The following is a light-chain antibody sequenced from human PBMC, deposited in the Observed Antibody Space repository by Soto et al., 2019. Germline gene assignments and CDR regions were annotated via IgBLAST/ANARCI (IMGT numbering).Light chain of an antibody. CDR1: QSISSW. V-gene: IGKV1-5*01. CDR2: DAS. J-gene: IGKJ1*01. CDR3: QQYNSYPWT. Sequence: DIQMTQSPSTLSASVGDRVTITCRASQSISSWLAWYQQKPGKAPKVLIYDASSLQSGVPSRFSGSGSGTEFTLTISSLRPDDFATYYCQQYNSYPWTFGQGTKVDIK.